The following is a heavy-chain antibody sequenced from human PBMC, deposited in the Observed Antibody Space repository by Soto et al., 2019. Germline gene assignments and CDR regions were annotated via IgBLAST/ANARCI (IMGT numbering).Heavy chain of an antibody. CDR2: ISSSSSYI. D-gene: IGHD2-2*01. CDR3: ARSDCTSTSCYVVWFDP. J-gene: IGHJ5*02. CDR1: GFSFSNYG. V-gene: IGHV3-21*01. Sequence: GGSLRLSCVASGFSFSNYGMNWVRQAPGKGLEWVSSISSSSSYISYADSVKGRFTISRDNAKNSVYLQMNSLRAEDTAVYYCARSDCTSTSCYVVWFDPWGQGTLVTVSS.